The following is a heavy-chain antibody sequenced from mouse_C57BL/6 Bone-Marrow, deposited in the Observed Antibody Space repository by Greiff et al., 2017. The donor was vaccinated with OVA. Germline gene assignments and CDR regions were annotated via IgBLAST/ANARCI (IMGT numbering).Heavy chain of an antibody. CDR3: ARESYDGYYVSWFAY. CDR1: GYTFTSYW. V-gene: IGHV1-72*01. J-gene: IGHJ3*01. D-gene: IGHD2-3*01. Sequence: QVQLQQPGAELVKPGASVKLSCKASGYTFTSYWMHWVQQRPGRGLEWIGRIDPNRGGTKYNETFKSKATLTVDKPSRTAYMQLSSLTSEDSAVYYCARESYDGYYVSWFAYWGQGTLVTVSA. CDR2: IDPNRGGT.